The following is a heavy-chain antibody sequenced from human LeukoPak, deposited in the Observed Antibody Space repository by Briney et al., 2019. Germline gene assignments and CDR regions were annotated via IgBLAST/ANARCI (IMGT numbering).Heavy chain of an antibody. CDR2: IYYSGST. Sequence: SETLSLTCTVSAGSISSYYWNWIRQPPGKGLEWIGYIYYSGSTNYNPSLKSRVTISVDTSKNQFSLKLSSVTAADTAVYYCARAHYYGSGSYYNYYYYYMDVWGKGTTVTISS. V-gene: IGHV4-59*01. J-gene: IGHJ6*03. CDR3: ARAHYYGSGSYYNYYYYYMDV. CDR1: AGSISSYY. D-gene: IGHD3-10*01.